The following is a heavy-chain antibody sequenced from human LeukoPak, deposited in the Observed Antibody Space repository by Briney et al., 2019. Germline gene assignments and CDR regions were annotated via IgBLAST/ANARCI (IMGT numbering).Heavy chain of an antibody. CDR3: ARDTVGVTDY. D-gene: IGHD1-26*01. V-gene: IGHV3-23*01. J-gene: IGHJ4*02. CDR1: GFTFSRYA. CDR2: MSGSHGAT. Sequence: SGGSLRLSCAASGFTFSRYAMGWVRQAPGKGLEWVSSMSGSHGATYYTDSVKGRFTISRDNSKNTLYLQLNSLTAEDTAVYYCARDTVGVTDYWGQGTLVTVSS.